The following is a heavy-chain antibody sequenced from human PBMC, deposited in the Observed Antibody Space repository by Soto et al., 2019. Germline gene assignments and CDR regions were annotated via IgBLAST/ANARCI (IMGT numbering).Heavy chain of an antibody. CDR3: ARDEVTAAPAEVAFDP. J-gene: IGHJ5*02. CDR2: IIPIFGTA. CDR1: GGTVSSYA. D-gene: IGHD2-2*01. Sequence: QVQLVQSGAEVKKPGSSVKVSCKASGGTVSSYAISWVRQAPGQGLEWMGGIIPIFGTANYAQKFQGRVTITADESTSTAYMELSSLRSEDTAVYYCARDEVTAAPAEVAFDPWRQGSLVTVSS. V-gene: IGHV1-69*01.